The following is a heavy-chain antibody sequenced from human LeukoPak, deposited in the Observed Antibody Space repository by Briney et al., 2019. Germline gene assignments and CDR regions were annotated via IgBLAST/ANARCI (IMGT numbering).Heavy chain of an antibody. CDR2: ISIGGDST. Sequence: GSLRLSCAASGFTFSTYAMSWVRQAPGQGLEWVSSISIGGDSTHYADSVKGRFTISRDNSKNTLYLQMNSLRVEDTAIYYCAKRARALNGYPGGNWFDPWGQGTLVTVSS. CDR3: AKRARALNGYPGGNWFDP. D-gene: IGHD3-9*01. V-gene: IGHV3-23*01. J-gene: IGHJ5*02. CDR1: GFTFSTYA.